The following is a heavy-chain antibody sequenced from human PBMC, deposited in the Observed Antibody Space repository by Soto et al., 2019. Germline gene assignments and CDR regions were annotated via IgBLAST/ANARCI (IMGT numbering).Heavy chain of an antibody. CDR2: VYYSGTT. CDR1: GGSISSYY. J-gene: IGHJ4*02. CDR3: ARAGSTWRYFFDY. D-gene: IGHD6-13*01. Sequence: QVQLQESGPGLVKPSETLSLTCTVSGGSISSYYWTWIRQPPGKGLEWVGYVYYSGTTYYNPSLQSRVTISVDTSKNQFSLKVKSVTAADTAIHYCARAGSTWRYFFDYWGQGSLVTVSS. V-gene: IGHV4-59*01.